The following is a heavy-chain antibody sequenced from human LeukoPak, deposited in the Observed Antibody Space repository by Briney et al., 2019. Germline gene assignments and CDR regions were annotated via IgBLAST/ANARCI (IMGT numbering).Heavy chain of an antibody. J-gene: IGHJ3*02. V-gene: IGHV1-69*02. Sequence: ASVKASCKASGGTFSSYTISWVRQAPGQGLEWMGRIIPILGIANYAQKFQGRVTITADKSTSTAYMELSSLRSEDTAVYYCATATTVTGPLDAFDIWGQGTMVTVSS. CDR1: GGTFSSYT. CDR3: ATATTVTGPLDAFDI. CDR2: IIPILGIA. D-gene: IGHD4-11*01.